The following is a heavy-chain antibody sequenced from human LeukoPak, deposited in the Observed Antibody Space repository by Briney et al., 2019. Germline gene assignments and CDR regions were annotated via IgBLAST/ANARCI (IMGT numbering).Heavy chain of an antibody. CDR2: TAGGGSRI. CDR1: GFTFSDYY. Sequence: GGSLRLSCAASGFTFSDYYMSWIRQAPGKGLEWVSYTAGGGSRISYADSVKGRFTISWDNAVDSLYLQMNSLRAEDTAVYYCASGNGNYGEVAYWGQGTLVAVSS. CDR3: ASGNGNYGEVAY. J-gene: IGHJ4*02. V-gene: IGHV3-11*04. D-gene: IGHD4-17*01.